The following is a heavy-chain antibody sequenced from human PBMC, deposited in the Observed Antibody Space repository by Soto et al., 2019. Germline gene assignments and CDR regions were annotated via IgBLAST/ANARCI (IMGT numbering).Heavy chain of an antibody. CDR2: IYHSGST. Sequence: SETLSLTCAVYGGSFSGYYWGWIRQPPGKGLEWIGSIYHSGSTYYNPSLKSRVTISVDTSKNQFSLKLSSVTAADTAVYYCARVSGGVARPPGGMDVWGQGTTVTVSS. CDR3: ARVSGGVARPPGGMDV. J-gene: IGHJ6*02. D-gene: IGHD6-25*01. V-gene: IGHV4-38-2*01. CDR1: GGSFSGYY.